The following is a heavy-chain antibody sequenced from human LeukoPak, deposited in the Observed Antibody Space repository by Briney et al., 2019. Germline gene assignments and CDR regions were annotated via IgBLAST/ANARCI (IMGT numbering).Heavy chain of an antibody. CDR1: GFTVSSNY. CDR2: IYSGGTT. V-gene: IGHV3-53*01. Sequence: GSLRLSCAASGFTVSSNYMSWVRQAPGKGLEWVSVIYSGGTTYYTGSVKGRFTISRDNSKNTLHLQMNSLRAEDTAVYYCARDWEGGFDYWGQGTLVTVSS. J-gene: IGHJ4*02. D-gene: IGHD1-26*01. CDR3: ARDWEGGFDY.